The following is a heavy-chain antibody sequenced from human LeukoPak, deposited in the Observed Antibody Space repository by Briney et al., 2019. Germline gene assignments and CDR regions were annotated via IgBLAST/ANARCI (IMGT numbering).Heavy chain of an antibody. CDR3: VRARTTVPNLFDY. CDR2: IYSGGTT. J-gene: IGHJ4*02. Sequence: PGGSLRLSCAASGFXVSGNYMNWVRQAPGKGLEWVSCIYSGGTTYYTDSVRGRFTISRDNSKNTLYLQMNSLRADDTAVYYCVRARTTVPNLFDYWGQGTLVTVSS. V-gene: IGHV3-53*01. CDR1: GFXVSGNY. D-gene: IGHD4-17*01.